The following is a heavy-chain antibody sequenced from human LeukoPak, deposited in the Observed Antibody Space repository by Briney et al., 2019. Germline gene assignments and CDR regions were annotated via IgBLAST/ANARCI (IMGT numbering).Heavy chain of an antibody. CDR3: ARLYGNYQNYFDY. CDR1: DYSISSGYGYY. V-gene: IGHV4-39*07. J-gene: IGHJ4*02. CDR2: MYYRGNT. Sequence: SETLSLTCTVSDYSISSGYGYYWGWIRQPPGKGLEWVGHMYYRGNTFYNPSLKSRVTISVDTSKNQFSLKLRSVTAADTAVYYCARLYGNYQNYFDYWGQGTLVTVSS. D-gene: IGHD1-7*01.